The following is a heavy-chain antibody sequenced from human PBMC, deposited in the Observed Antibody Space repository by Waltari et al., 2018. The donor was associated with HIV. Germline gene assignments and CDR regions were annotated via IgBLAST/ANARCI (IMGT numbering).Heavy chain of an antibody. V-gene: IGHV3-30*18. D-gene: IGHD2-8*02. CDR2: IAFDGKKE. Sequence: QVHLAESGGGVFQPGRSLKLSCSASGFSLGGFGMHWVRQAQGKGLEWVALIAFDGKKEYYSDSVMCRLTISRDNSGSRLFLQMNNFRPEDTGVYFCVKDLSYGTDWPYFDKRGQGTLVTVSS. CDR1: GFSLGGFG. J-gene: IGHJ4*02. CDR3: VKDLSYGTDWPYFDK.